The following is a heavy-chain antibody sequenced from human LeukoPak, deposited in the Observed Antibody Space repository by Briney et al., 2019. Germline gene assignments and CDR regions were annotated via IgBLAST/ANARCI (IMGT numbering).Heavy chain of an antibody. CDR1: GGTFSSYT. Sequence: ASVKVSCKASGGTFSSYTISWVRQAPGQGLEWMGRIIPILGIANYAQKFQGRVTITADKSTSTAYMELSSLRSEDTAVYYCARELRWSPFDYWGQGTLATVSS. D-gene: IGHD4-23*01. J-gene: IGHJ4*02. CDR3: ARELRWSPFDY. V-gene: IGHV1-69*04. CDR2: IIPILGIA.